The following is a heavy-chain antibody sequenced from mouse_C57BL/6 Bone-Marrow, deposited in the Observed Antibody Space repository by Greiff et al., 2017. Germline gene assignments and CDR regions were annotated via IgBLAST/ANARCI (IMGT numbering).Heavy chain of an antibody. D-gene: IGHD1-1*01. V-gene: IGHV2-9-1*01. Sequence: VQGVEPGPGLVAPSQSLSITCTVSGFSLTSYAISWVRQPPGKGLEWLGVIWTGGGTNENSAHEYRQSISKDNSKSQVFLKMNRLQTDDTARYYVDRKGYYVSSYDYYAMDYWGQGTSVTVSS. CDR1: GFSLTSYA. J-gene: IGHJ4*01. CDR2: IWTGGGT. CDR3: DRKGYYVSSYDYYAMDY.